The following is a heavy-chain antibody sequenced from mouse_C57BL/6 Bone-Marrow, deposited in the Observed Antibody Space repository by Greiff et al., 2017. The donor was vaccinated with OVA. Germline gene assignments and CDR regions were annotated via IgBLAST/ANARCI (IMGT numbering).Heavy chain of an antibody. J-gene: IGHJ2*01. Sequence: VQLQQSGTVLARPGASVKMSCKTSGYTFTSYWMHWVKQRPGQGLEWIGAIYPGNSDTSYNQKFKGKAKLTAVTSASTAYMELSSLTMEDSAVYYCTPGGYGNYEKPYFDYWGQGTTLTVSS. V-gene: IGHV1-5*01. CDR1: GYTFTSYW. CDR2: IYPGNSDT. D-gene: IGHD2-1*01. CDR3: TPGGYGNYEKPYFDY.